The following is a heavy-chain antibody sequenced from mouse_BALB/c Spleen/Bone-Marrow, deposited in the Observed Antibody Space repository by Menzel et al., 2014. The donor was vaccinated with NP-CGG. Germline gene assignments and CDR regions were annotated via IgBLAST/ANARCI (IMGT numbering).Heavy chain of an antibody. D-gene: IGHD1-2*01. CDR1: GFTFSSYV. CDR2: IRNGGTYT. J-gene: IGHJ1*01. Sequence: EVKLVESGGGLVKPGGSLKLSCAASGFTFSSYVMSWVRQTPGKRLEWVATIRNGGTYTYYPDSGKGRFTISRDNAKNTLYLQMSSLRSEDTAMYYCARRGENSLLRPRYFDVWGAGTTVTVSS. CDR3: ARRGENSLLRPRYFDV. V-gene: IGHV5-9-1*01.